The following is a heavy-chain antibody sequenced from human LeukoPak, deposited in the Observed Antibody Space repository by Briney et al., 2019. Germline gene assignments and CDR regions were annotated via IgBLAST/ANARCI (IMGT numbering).Heavy chain of an antibody. Sequence: GASVKVSCKASGYTFTGYYIHWVRQAPGQGLEWMGWINPKSGGTNYAQKFQGRVTMTRDTSISTAYMELSRLRSDDTAVYYCAREGLLGAAYYWGQGTQVTVSS. D-gene: IGHD1-26*01. CDR1: GYTFTGYY. V-gene: IGHV1-2*02. J-gene: IGHJ4*02. CDR2: INPKSGGT. CDR3: AREGLLGAAYY.